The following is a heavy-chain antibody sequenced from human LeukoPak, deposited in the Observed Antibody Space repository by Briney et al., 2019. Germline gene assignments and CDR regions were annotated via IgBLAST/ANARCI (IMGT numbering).Heavy chain of an antibody. CDR3: ARDGRGSIAAAELDY. D-gene: IGHD6-13*01. CDR1: GYTFTSYG. J-gene: IGHJ4*02. V-gene: IGHV1-18*04. Sequence: ASVKVTCKASGYTFTSYGISWVRQAPGQGLEWMGWISAYNGNTNYTQKLQGRVTMTTDTSTSTAYMELRSLRSDDTAVYYCARDGRGSIAAAELDYWGQGTLVTVSS. CDR2: ISAYNGNT.